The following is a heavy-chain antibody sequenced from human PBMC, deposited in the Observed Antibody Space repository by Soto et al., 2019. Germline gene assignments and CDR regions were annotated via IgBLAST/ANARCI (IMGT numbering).Heavy chain of an antibody. CDR3: ARQVATITQFDD. J-gene: IGHJ4*02. Sequence: SLTCTVSGGSISSSSYYWGWIRQPPGKGLEWIGSIYYSGSTYYNPSLKSRVTISVDTSKNQFSLKLSSVTAADTAVYYCARQVATITQFDDWGQGTLVTVSS. CDR1: GGSISSSSYY. CDR2: IYYSGST. D-gene: IGHD5-12*01. V-gene: IGHV4-39*01.